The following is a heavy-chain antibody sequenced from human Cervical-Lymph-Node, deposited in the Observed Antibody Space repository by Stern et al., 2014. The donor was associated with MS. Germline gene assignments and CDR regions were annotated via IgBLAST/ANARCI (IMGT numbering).Heavy chain of an antibody. Sequence: EVQLVESGAEVKKPGESLKISCKGSGYSFTSYWIGWGRQMPGKGLEWMGIINPGDSDTRYRPSFQGQVTISADKSISTAYLQWSSLKASDTAMYYCARRHCSSRRCGWFDPWGQGTLVTVSS. D-gene: IGHD2-2*01. CDR2: INPGDSDT. CDR1: GYSFTSYW. J-gene: IGHJ5*02. V-gene: IGHV5-51*01. CDR3: ARRHCSSRRCGWFDP.